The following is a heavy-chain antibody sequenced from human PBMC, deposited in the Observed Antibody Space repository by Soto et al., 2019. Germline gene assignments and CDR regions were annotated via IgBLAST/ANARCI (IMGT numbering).Heavy chain of an antibody. CDR2: ISSSSTTI. V-gene: IGHV3-48*04. CDR1: GFSFSAYR. Sequence: GGSLRLSCAASGFSFSAYRMNWVRQAPGKGLEWVSYISSSSTTIYYAGSVKGRFTISRDNAQNSLFLQMNSLRPEDTAMYYCARVAYWGPGTQVTVSS. CDR3: ARVAY. J-gene: IGHJ4*02.